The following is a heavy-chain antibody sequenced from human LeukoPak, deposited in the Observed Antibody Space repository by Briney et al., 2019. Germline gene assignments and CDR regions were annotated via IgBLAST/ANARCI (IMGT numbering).Heavy chain of an antibody. CDR1: GGSISSYY. V-gene: IGHV4-59*01. Sequence: PSETLSLTCTVSGGSISSYYWSWIRQPPGKGLEWIGYIYYSGSTNYNPSLKSRVTISVDTSKNQFSLKLSSVTAADTAVYYCARVRSDVLLWFGEVDYWGQGTLVTVSS. CDR3: ARVRSDVLLWFGEVDY. J-gene: IGHJ4*02. CDR2: IYYSGST. D-gene: IGHD3-10*01.